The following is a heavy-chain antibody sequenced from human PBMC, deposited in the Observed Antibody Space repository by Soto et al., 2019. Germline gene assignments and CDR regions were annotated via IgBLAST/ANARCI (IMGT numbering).Heavy chain of an antibody. Sequence: SEILYLSCTVAGESISSGGNYWSWIRQHPGKDLEWIGYIYYSGRTSYTPSLKSRAIISADTSKNQFSLQLSSVIAADTAIYYCARGYSSGFVGNWFDPWGQGTLVTVS. CDR2: IYYSGRT. V-gene: IGHV4-31*03. J-gene: IGHJ5*02. CDR3: ARGYSSGFVGNWFDP. D-gene: IGHD3-22*01. CDR1: GESISSGGNY.